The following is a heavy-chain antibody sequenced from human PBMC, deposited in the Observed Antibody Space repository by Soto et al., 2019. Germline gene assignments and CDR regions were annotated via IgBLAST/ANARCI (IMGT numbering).Heavy chain of an antibody. CDR3: AKDHDGLRRSPPDY. CDR1: GYTFTGYY. J-gene: IGHJ4*02. CDR2: INPNSGGT. Sequence: ASVKVSCKASGYTFTGYYMHWVRQAPGQGLEWMGWINPNSGGTNYAQKFQGWVTMTRDTSISTAYMELSRLRSDDTGVYYCAKDHDGLRRSPPDYWGQGTLVTVSS. V-gene: IGHV1-2*04. D-gene: IGHD1-26*01.